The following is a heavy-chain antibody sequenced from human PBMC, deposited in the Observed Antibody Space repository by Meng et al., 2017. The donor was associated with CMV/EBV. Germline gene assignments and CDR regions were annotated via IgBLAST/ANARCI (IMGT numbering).Heavy chain of an antibody. CDR1: GFTFSGSA. CDR2: IRSKANNCAT. D-gene: IGHD4-17*01. V-gene: IGHV3-73*01. J-gene: IGHJ3*02. Sequence: LSLTCAASGFTFSGSATHWVRQASGKGLEWVGRIRSKANNCATAHAASVKGRFTISRDDSKNTTYLQMNSLRAEDTAVYYCARGSRYGDRLTSMYDAFDIWGQGTMVTVSS. CDR3: ARGSRYGDRLTSMYDAFDI.